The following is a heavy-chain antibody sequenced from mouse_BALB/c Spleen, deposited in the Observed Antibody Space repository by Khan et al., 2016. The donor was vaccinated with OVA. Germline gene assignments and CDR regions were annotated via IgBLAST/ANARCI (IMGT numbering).Heavy chain of an antibody. J-gene: IGHJ3*01. CDR1: GYTFTDYY. Sequence: QVRLQQSGAELARPGASVKLSCKASGYTFTDYYINWVKQRPGQGLEWIGEISPGSGDTYYNEKFKGKATLTADKSSNTAYMQLSSLTSEAAAVYFCARRNYFGYAFAYWGQGTLVTVSA. V-gene: IGHV1-77*01. CDR2: ISPGSGDT. CDR3: ARRNYFGYAFAY. D-gene: IGHD1-2*01.